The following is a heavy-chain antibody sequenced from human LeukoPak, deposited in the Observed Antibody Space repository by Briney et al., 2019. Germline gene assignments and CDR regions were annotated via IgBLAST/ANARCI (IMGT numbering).Heavy chain of an antibody. D-gene: IGHD3-10*01. Sequence: GGSLRLSCAASGFTFSSYSMNWVRQAPGKGLEWVSSISSSSSYIYYADSVKGRFTISRDNAKNSLYLQMNSLRAEDTAVYYCARGPRVLWFGESYYYGMDVWGQGTTVTVSS. CDR1: GFTFSSYS. J-gene: IGHJ6*02. V-gene: IGHV3-21*01. CDR3: ARGPRVLWFGESYYYGMDV. CDR2: ISSSSSYI.